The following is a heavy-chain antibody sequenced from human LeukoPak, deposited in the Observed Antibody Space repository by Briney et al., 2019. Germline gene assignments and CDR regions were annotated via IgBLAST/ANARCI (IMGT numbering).Heavy chain of an antibody. V-gene: IGHV1-46*01. CDR3: AREEGGFDP. CDR1: GYTFTSYF. D-gene: IGHD1-26*01. J-gene: IGHJ5*02. CDR2: INPSGGST. Sequence: GASVKVSCKASGYTFTSYFMHWVRQAPGQGLERMGIINPSGGSTSNAQKFQGRVTMTRDMSTSTVYMELSSLTSEDTAVYYCAREEGGFDPWGQGTLVTVSS.